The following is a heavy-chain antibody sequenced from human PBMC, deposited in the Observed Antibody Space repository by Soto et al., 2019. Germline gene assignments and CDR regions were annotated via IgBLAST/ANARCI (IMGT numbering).Heavy chain of an antibody. Sequence: PGGSLRLSCAASGFTFSSYSMYWVRQAPGKGLEWISEISSRSTTMYYADSVKGRFTISRDNAKNSLYLQMNSLRDEDTAVYYCAKDGGSFYYYGMDVWGQGTTVTV. V-gene: IGHV3-48*02. CDR1: GFTFSSYS. CDR2: ISSRSTTM. J-gene: IGHJ6*02. CDR3: AKDGGSFYYYGMDV. D-gene: IGHD3-10*01.